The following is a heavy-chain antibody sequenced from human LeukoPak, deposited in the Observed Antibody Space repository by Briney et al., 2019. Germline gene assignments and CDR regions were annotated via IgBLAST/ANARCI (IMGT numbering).Heavy chain of an antibody. CDR3: ARLSRSGGSGSFPRY. J-gene: IGHJ4*02. V-gene: IGHV4-59*12. CDR1: GGSISSYY. Sequence: PSETLSLTCTVSGGSISSYYWSWIRQPPGKGLEWIGYIYYSGSTNYKPSLKSRVTISVDTSKNQFSLKLSSVTAADTAVYYCARLSRSGGSGSFPRYWGQGTLVTVSS. D-gene: IGHD3-10*01. CDR2: IYYSGST.